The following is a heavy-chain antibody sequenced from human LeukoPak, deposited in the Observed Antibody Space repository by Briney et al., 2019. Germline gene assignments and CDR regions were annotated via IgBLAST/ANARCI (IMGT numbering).Heavy chain of an antibody. J-gene: IGHJ6*02. CDR1: GYTFTNYA. V-gene: IGHV1-69*13. D-gene: IGHD4-17*01. Sequence: GASVKVSCKASGYTFTNYAITWVRQAPGQGLEWLGGIIPLFATTNYAQKFQGRVTIIADESTSTAFMDLSGLRSEDTAVYYCARAIIYGDYGNYYYGVDVWGQGTTVTVSS. CDR3: ARAIIYGDYGNYYYGVDV. CDR2: IIPLFATT.